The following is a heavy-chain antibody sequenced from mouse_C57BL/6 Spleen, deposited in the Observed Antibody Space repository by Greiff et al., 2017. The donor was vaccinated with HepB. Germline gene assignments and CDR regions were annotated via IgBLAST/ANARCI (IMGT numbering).Heavy chain of an antibody. D-gene: IGHD2-4*01. CDR3: ARPYDYPFAY. Sequence: EVQLQQSGPELVKPGASVKISCKASGYTFTDYYMNWVKQSHGKSLEWIGDINPNNGGTSYNQKFKGKATLTVDKSSSTAYMELRSLTSEDSAVYYCARPYDYPFAYWGQGTLVTVSA. V-gene: IGHV1-26*01. CDR2: INPNNGGT. J-gene: IGHJ3*01. CDR1: GYTFTDYY.